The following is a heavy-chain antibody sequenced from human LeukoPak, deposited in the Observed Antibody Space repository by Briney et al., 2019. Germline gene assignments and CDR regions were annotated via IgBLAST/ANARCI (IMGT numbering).Heavy chain of an antibody. CDR3: ARGSEGYCSGGGCYYGMDV. D-gene: IGHD2-15*01. CDR1: GFTFSSYT. V-gene: IGHV3-21*01. J-gene: IGHJ6*01. Sequence: GGSLRLSCAASGFTFSSYTMNWVRQAPGKGLEWVSYISSSSSYICYADSVKGRFTISRDNAENSLYLQMNSLRAEDTAVYYCARGSEGYCSGGGCYYGMDVWGQGTTVTVSS. CDR2: ISSSSSYI.